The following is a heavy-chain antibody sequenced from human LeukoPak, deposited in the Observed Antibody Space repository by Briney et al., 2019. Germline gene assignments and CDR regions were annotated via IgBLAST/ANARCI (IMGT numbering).Heavy chain of an antibody. V-gene: IGHV5-51*06. Sequence: GESLKISCKGSGYTFGTHWIAWVRQMPGKGLGWMGIIYPGDSDTRYSPSFEGQVTISADKSRSIAYLQWSSLKASDTAIYYCATTVDTLFDYWGQGTQVTVSS. J-gene: IGHJ4*02. CDR1: GYTFGTHW. D-gene: IGHD5-18*01. CDR3: ATTVDTLFDY. CDR2: IYPGDSDT.